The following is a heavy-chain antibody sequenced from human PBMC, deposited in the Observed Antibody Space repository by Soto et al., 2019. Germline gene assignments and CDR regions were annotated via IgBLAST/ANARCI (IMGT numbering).Heavy chain of an antibody. J-gene: IGHJ4*02. Sequence: GGSLRLSCATYGFTFNIYWMHWVRQAPGKGLVWISRIKSDGSDTIYADSVKGRFTISRDNARNTLYLQMNSLRAEDTATYYCARDRNYHSDYLGQGTLVTVSS. CDR3: ARDRNYHSDY. D-gene: IGHD1-7*01. CDR2: IKSDGSDT. CDR1: GFTFNIYW. V-gene: IGHV3-74*01.